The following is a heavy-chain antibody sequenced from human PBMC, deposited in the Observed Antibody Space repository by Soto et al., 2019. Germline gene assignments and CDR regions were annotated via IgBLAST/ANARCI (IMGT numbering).Heavy chain of an antibody. D-gene: IGHD2-2*01. CDR1: GAPITWGGYS. V-gene: IGHV4-30-2*01. Sequence: PSETLSLTCAISGAPITWGGYSWNWIRHPPGKGLEWIGYIFHVGSTYYNPSLRSRVTISVDRSRTQFSLKMSSVTAADTAVYYCARGRLVVPAAVMFKCLDPWGQGALVTV. CDR2: IFHVGST. CDR3: ARGRLVVPAAVMFKCLDP. J-gene: IGHJ5*02.